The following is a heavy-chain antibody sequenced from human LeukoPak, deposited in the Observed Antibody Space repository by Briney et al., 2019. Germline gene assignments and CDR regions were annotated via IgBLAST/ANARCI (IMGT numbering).Heavy chain of an antibody. Sequence: GGSLSLSCAASGFTFSSYGMHWVRQAPGKGLEWMAVICYDGSNKYYAYSVKGRFTISRDNSKNTLYLQMNSLRAEDTAVYYCARVPVGATCGAFDIWGQGTMVTVSS. J-gene: IGHJ3*02. CDR2: ICYDGSNK. CDR1: GFTFSSYG. CDR3: ARVPVGATCGAFDI. V-gene: IGHV3-33*01. D-gene: IGHD1-26*01.